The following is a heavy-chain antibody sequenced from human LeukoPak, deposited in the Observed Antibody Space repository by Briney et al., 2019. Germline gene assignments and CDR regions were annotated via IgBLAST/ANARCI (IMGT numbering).Heavy chain of an antibody. J-gene: IGHJ6*02. D-gene: IGHD5-18*01. CDR3: ARNQRQLWAYYYYGMTS. Sequence: PSETLSLTCAVYGGSFSGYYWSWIRQPPGKGLEWIGEINHSGSTNYNPSLKSRVTISVDTSKNQFSLKLSSVTAADTAVYYCARNQRQLWAYYYYGMTSGAKGPRSPSP. CDR1: GGSFSGYY. V-gene: IGHV4-34*01. CDR2: INHSGST.